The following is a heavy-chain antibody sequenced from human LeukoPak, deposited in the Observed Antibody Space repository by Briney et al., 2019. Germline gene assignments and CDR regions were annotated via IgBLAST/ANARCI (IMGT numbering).Heavy chain of an antibody. CDR3: ARVWFGYFFQ. Sequence: SGGSLRLSCVASGFDISYNYVGWVRQAPGKGLEWVSVIHTGGTTHYADSVKGRFTISKDTSNNTVYLQMNSVTVEDTAVYYCARVWFGYFFQWGQGALVIVSS. CDR1: GFDISYNY. J-gene: IGHJ4*02. D-gene: IGHD3-10*01. V-gene: IGHV3-53*01. CDR2: IHTGGTT.